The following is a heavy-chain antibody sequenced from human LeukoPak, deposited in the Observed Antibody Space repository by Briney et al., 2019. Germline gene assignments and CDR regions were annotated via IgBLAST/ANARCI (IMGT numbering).Heavy chain of an antibody. D-gene: IGHD2-2*01. J-gene: IGHJ4*02. Sequence: GGSLRLSCAASGFTFSSYWMHWVRQAPGKGLVWVSRINSDGSSTSYADSVKGRFTISRDNAKNTLYLQMNSLRAEDTAVYYCRGYCSSTSCHPALDFDYWGQGTLVTVSS. CDR3: RGYCSSTSCHPALDFDY. CDR1: GFTFSSYW. CDR2: INSDGSST. V-gene: IGHV3-74*01.